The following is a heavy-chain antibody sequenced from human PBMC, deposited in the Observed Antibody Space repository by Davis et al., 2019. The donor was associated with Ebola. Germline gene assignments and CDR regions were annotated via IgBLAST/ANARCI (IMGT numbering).Heavy chain of an antibody. CDR1: GFTFSDYY. D-gene: IGHD6-13*01. J-gene: IGHJ6*02. Sequence: GESLKISCAASGFTFSDYYMSWIRQAPGKGLEWVSYISSSGSTIYYADSVKGRFTISRDNAKNSLYLQMNSLRAEDTAVYYCARVFIAAAGNGYGMDVWGQGTTVTVSS. V-gene: IGHV3-11*04. CDR3: ARVFIAAAGNGYGMDV. CDR2: ISSSGSTI.